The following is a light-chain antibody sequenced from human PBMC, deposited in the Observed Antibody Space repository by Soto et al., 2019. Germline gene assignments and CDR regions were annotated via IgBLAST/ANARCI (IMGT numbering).Light chain of an antibody. CDR1: SSDIGSYDL. CDR3: CSYAGSSTWV. J-gene: IGLJ3*02. Sequence: QSALTQPASVSGSPGQSITISCTGTSSDIGSYDLVSWYQQHPGKAPKLIIYGVNKRPSGVSNRFSGSKSDYTASLTISGLQAEDEADYYCCSYAGSSTWVFGGGTKLTVL. V-gene: IGLV2-23*02. CDR2: GVN.